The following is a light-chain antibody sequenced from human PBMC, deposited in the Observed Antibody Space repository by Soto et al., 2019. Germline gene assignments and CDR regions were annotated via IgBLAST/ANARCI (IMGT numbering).Light chain of an antibody. J-gene: IGKJ4*01. CDR2: GAS. Sequence: EIVLTQSPGTLSLSPGKRATLSYRASQSISSSYLAWYQQRPGQAPRLLIYGASSRATGIPDRFSGSGSGTDFTLTISRLEPEDFAVYYCQQYDNSPLTFGGGTKVDIK. CDR1: QSISSSY. V-gene: IGKV3-20*01. CDR3: QQYDNSPLT.